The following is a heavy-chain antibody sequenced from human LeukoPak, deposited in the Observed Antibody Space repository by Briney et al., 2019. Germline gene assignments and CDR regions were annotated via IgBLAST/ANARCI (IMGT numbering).Heavy chain of an antibody. V-gene: IGHV3-30*02. CDR3: ATAVLRFLEWLEKNDY. Sequence: GGSLRLSCATSGFTFSSYGMHWVRQAPGKGLEWVAFIRYDGSNKYYADSVKGRFTISRDNSKNTLYLQMNSLRAEDTAVYYCATAVLRFLEWLEKNDYWGQGTLVTVSS. CDR2: IRYDGSNK. CDR1: GFTFSSYG. D-gene: IGHD3-3*01. J-gene: IGHJ4*02.